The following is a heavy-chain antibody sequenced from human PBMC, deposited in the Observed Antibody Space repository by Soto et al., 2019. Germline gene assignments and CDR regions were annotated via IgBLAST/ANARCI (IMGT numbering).Heavy chain of an antibody. CDR1: AYSFDTYG. CDR3: ARDGRKQLWTEGLTAMDV. CDR2: ISGYNGQT. J-gene: IGHJ6*02. Sequence: ASGKVSCKASAYSFDTYGVSWVRQAPGQGLEWMGWISGYNGQTNYAQKFRGRGTLTTDTSTSTAYMELRSLRSDDTAIYYCARDGRKQLWTEGLTAMDVWGQGTTVTVSS. V-gene: IGHV1-18*04. D-gene: IGHD1-1*01.